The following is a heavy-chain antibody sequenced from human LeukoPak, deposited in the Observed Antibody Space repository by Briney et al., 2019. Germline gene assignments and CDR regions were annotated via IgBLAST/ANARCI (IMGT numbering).Heavy chain of an antibody. J-gene: IGHJ4*02. CDR2: INHSGST. CDR1: GGSFSGYY. CDR3: ARGLYGPPLDY. V-gene: IGHV4-34*01. Sequence: SETLSLTCAVYGGSFSGYYWSWIRQPPGKGLEWIGEINHSGSTNYNPSLKSRVTISVDTSKNQFSLKLSSVTAADTAVYYCARGLYGPPLDYWAREPWSPSPQ. D-gene: IGHD3-10*01.